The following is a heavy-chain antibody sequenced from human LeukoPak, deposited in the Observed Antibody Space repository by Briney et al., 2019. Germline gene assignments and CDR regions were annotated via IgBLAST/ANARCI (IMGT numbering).Heavy chain of an antibody. V-gene: IGHV1-69*05. CDR1: VGTFSSYA. CDR3: ARVSDFWSGYNYYFDY. J-gene: IGHJ4*02. D-gene: IGHD3-3*01. CDR2: IIPIFGTA. Sequence: SVKVSCKASVGTFSSYAISWVRQAPGQGLEWMGGIIPIFGTANYAQKFQGRVTITTDESTSTAYMELSSLRSEDTAVYYCARVSDFWSGYNYYFDYWGQGTLVTVSP.